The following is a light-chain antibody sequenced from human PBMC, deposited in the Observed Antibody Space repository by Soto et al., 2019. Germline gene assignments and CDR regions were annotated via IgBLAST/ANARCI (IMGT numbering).Light chain of an antibody. J-gene: IGLJ3*02. CDR2: DVT. CDR1: SSDVGGYNF. CDR3: CSHAGSSTV. V-gene: IGLV2-8*01. Sequence: QSALTQPPSASGSPGRSVTISCTGSSSDVGGYNFVAWFQQYPGKAPKFVIFDVTKRPSGVPDRFSGSKSGNTAYLTVSGLQAEDEADYYCCSHAGSSTVFGGGTKLSVL.